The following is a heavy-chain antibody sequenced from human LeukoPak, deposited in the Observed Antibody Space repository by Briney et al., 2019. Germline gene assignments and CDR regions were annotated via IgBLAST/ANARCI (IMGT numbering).Heavy chain of an antibody. V-gene: IGHV1-8*01. CDR3: ARSGYDKTGIGY. D-gene: IGHD5-12*01. J-gene: IGHJ4*02. Sequence: GASVKVSCKASGYTFTNYDINRVRQATGQGLEWMGWMNPKSGTTDYAQKFRGRVTMSSDTSINTAYMELSSLTSGDTAVYYCARSGYDKTGIGYWGQGTLVTVSS. CDR2: MNPKSGTT. CDR1: GYTFTNYD.